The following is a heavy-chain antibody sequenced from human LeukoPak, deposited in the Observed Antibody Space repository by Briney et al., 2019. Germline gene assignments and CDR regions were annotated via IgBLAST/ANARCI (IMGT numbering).Heavy chain of an antibody. CDR3: ARAPYDRDPSYYYYVDV. D-gene: IGHD1-14*01. J-gene: IGHJ6*03. CDR2: IYYSGST. Sequence: KASETLSLTCTVSGGSISSYYWSWIRQPPGKGLEWIGYIYYSGSTNYNPSLKSRVTISVDTSKNQFSLKLSSVTAADTAVYYCARAPYDRDPSYYYYVDVWGKGTTVTISS. V-gene: IGHV4-59*01. CDR1: GGSISSYY.